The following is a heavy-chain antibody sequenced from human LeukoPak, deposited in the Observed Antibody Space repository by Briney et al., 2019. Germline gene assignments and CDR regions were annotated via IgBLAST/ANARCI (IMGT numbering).Heavy chain of an antibody. CDR1: GYTFTGYY. CDR3: ARGLLRRGLITMIVVVTKDDAFDI. V-gene: IGHV1-2*06. Sequence: ASVKVSCKASGYTFTGYYMHWVRQAPGQGLEWMGRINPNSGGTNYAQKFQGRVTMTRNTSISTAYMELSSLRSEDTAVYYCARGLLRRGLITMIVVVTKDDAFDIWGQGTMVTVSS. CDR2: INPNSGGT. D-gene: IGHD3-22*01. J-gene: IGHJ3*02.